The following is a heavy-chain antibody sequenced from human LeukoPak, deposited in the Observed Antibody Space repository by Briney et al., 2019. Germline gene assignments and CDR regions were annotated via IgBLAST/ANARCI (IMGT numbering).Heavy chain of an antibody. CDR2: IIPIFGTA. J-gene: IGHJ3*02. V-gene: IGHV1-69*05. Sequence: SVKVSCKASGYTFTSYGISWVRQAPGQGLEWMGRIIPIFGTANYAQKFQGRVTITTDESTSTAYMELSSLRSEDTAVYYCARDLGDYGDYGATGIWGQGTMVTVSS. CDR3: ARDLGDYGDYGATGI. CDR1: GYTFTSYG. D-gene: IGHD4-17*01.